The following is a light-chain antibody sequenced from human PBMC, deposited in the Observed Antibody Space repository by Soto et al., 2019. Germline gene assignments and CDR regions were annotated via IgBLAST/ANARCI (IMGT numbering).Light chain of an antibody. J-gene: IGKJ1*01. CDR3: QRYGSSLGPCT. CDR2: GAS. Sequence: EIVWTQSPGTLSLSPGERATLSCRASQSVSSSYLAWYQQKPGQAPRLLIYGASSRATGIPDRFSGSGSGTDFTLTISRLEPEDFAVYYCQRYGSSLGPCTFGQGTKVEIK. V-gene: IGKV3-20*01. CDR1: QSVSSSY.